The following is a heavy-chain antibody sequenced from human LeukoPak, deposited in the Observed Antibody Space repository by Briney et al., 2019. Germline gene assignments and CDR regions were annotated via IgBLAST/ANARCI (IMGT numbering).Heavy chain of an antibody. Sequence: ASVKVSCKASGYTFTSYSISWVRQAPGQGLEWMGWISAYNGNTNYAQKLQGRVTMTTDTSTSTAYMELRSLRSDDTAVYYCARGRPNYDSSGYYTLLDYWGQGTLVTVSS. CDR1: GYTFTSYS. CDR3: ARGRPNYDSSGYYTLLDY. D-gene: IGHD3-22*01. J-gene: IGHJ4*02. V-gene: IGHV1-18*01. CDR2: ISAYNGNT.